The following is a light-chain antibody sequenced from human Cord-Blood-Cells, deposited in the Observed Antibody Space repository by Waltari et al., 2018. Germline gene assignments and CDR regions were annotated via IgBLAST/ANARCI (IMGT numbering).Light chain of an antibody. CDR2: GAS. CDR3: QQYGSSPRT. CDR1: QSVSSSY. J-gene: IGKJ1*01. V-gene: IGKV3-20*01. Sequence: EIVLTQSPGTLSLSPGERATLSCRARQSVSSSYLAWYQQKPGQAPRLLLYGASSRATGIPDRFSGSGSGTDFTLTISRLEPEDFAVYYCQQYGSSPRTFGQGTKVEIK.